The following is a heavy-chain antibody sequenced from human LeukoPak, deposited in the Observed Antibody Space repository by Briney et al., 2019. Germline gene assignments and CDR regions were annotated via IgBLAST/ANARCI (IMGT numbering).Heavy chain of an antibody. V-gene: IGHV3-23*01. CDR3: ARAGVGILTFYY. Sequence: GGSLRLSCAASGFTFSSYALRWVRQAPGKGLQWISGISVSGSSTYYADSVKGRFTISRDNSRNTVYLQMNSLRVEDTALYYCARAGVGILTFYYWGQGTLVTVSS. CDR1: GFTFSSYA. J-gene: IGHJ4*02. D-gene: IGHD3-9*01. CDR2: ISVSGSST.